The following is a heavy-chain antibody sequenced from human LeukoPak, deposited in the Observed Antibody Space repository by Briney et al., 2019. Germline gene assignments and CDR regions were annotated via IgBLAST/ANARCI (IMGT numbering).Heavy chain of an antibody. CDR2: IGASGGST. V-gene: IGHV3-23*01. CDR3: AKVDTIAAAGTSDY. CDR1: GFTFSTYA. D-gene: IGHD6-13*01. Sequence: GGSLRLSCAASGFTFSTYAMSWVRQAPGKGLEWVSGIGASGGSTYSADSVKGRFTISRDNSKNTLYLQMNSLRAEDTALYYCAKVDTIAAAGTSDYWGQGTLVTVSS. J-gene: IGHJ4*02.